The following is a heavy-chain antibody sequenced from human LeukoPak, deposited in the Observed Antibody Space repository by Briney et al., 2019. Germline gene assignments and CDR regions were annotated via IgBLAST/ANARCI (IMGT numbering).Heavy chain of an antibody. Sequence: PSETLSLTCAVSGGSISSGGYSWSWIRQPPGTGLEWIGYIYHSGSTYYNPSLKSRVTISVDRSKNQFSLKLSSVTAADTAVYYCARSDWGRYGMDVWGQGTTVTVSS. CDR3: ARSDWGRYGMDV. CDR1: GGSISSGGYS. V-gene: IGHV4-30-2*01. J-gene: IGHJ6*02. CDR2: IYHSGST. D-gene: IGHD7-27*01.